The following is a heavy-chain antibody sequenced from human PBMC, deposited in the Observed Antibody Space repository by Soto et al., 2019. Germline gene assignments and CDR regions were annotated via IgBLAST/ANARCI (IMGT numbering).Heavy chain of an antibody. CDR2: INHSRSA. Sequence: SETLSLTCTVYGGSFSGYYWTWIRQPPGKGREWIGEINHSRSANYKPSLTSRVTISVDTSRNQFSLKMSSVTAADTAVYYCARGRTRITGTSLNYWGEGTLITVSS. CDR3: ARGRTRITGTSLNY. D-gene: IGHD1-20*01. J-gene: IGHJ4*02. CDR1: GGSFSGYY. V-gene: IGHV4-34*01.